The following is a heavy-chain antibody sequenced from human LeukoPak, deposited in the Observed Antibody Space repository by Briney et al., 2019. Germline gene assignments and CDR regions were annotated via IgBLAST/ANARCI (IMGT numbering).Heavy chain of an antibody. CDR3: ASSKTNGDSSGWYAWFDP. V-gene: IGHV4-59*01. D-gene: IGHD6-19*01. CDR1: GGSINSYY. Sequence: SETLSLTCTVSGGSINSYYWSWIRQPPGKGLEWIGYIYYSGYTNYNPSLKRRVTISVDTSKNQFSLKLSSVTAADTAVYYCASSKTNGDSSGWYAWFDPWGQGTLVTVSS. CDR2: IYYSGYT. J-gene: IGHJ5*02.